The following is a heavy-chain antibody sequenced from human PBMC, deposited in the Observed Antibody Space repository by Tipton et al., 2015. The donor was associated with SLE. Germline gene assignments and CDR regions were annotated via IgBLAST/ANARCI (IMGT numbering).Heavy chain of an antibody. D-gene: IGHD3-3*02. CDR3: ARGPPFMEWERNWFDP. CDR2: IYHSGIT. CDR1: GGPTSSYY. J-gene: IGHJ5*02. Sequence: TLSLTCIVSGGPTSSYYWGWIRQPPGKGLEWIASIYHSGITNYNPSLQSRVTISVDRSKNQFSLKLTSVTAADTAVYYCARGPPFMEWERNWFDPWGQGTQVTVSS. V-gene: IGHV4-59*01.